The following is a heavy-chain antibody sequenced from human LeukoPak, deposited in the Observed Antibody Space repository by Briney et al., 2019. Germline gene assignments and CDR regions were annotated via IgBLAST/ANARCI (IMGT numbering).Heavy chain of an antibody. CDR3: AKEGAASSGWYGDAFDI. CDR2: ISGSGGST. J-gene: IGHJ3*02. D-gene: IGHD6-19*01. V-gene: IGHV3-23*01. Sequence: GGSLRLSCAASGFTVSSYAMSWVRQAPGKGLEWVSAISGSGGSTYYADSVKGRFTISRDNSKNTLYLQMNSLRAEDTAVYYCAKEGAASSGWYGDAFDIWGQGTMVTVSS. CDR1: GFTVSSYA.